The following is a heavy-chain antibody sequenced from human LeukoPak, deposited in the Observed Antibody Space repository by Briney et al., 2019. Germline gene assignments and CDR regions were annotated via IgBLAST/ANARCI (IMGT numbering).Heavy chain of an antibody. Sequence: PGGSLRLSCAASGFTFSSYGMSWVRQAPGKGLEWVSAISGSGGSTYYADSVKGRFTTSRDNSKNRLFLQMNSLRVEDSGVYYCAKRVPLTALDSWGQGTLVTVSS. J-gene: IGHJ5*01. CDR3: AKRVPLTALDS. CDR2: ISGSGGST. D-gene: IGHD3-3*01. CDR1: GFTFSSYG. V-gene: IGHV3-23*01.